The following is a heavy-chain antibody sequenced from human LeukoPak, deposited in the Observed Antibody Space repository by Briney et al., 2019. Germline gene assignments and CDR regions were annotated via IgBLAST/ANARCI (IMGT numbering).Heavy chain of an antibody. CDR3: ASPQRGSNEWNYF. CDR1: GFTFSTYA. Sequence: GRSLRLSCAASGFTFSTYAMHWVRQAPGKGLEWVAVISYDGSNTYSADSVKGRFTISRDNSKNTLYLQMNSLKTEDTAVYYCASPQRGSNEWNYFWGQGTLVTVSS. J-gene: IGHJ4*02. D-gene: IGHD3-3*01. CDR2: ISYDGSNT. V-gene: IGHV3-30-3*01.